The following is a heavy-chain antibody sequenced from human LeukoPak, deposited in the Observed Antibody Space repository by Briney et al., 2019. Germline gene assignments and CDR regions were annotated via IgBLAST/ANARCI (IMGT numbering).Heavy chain of an antibody. J-gene: IGHJ4*02. Sequence: GGSLRLSCAASGFALKTYAMSWVRQAPGEGLEWVSDISASGGNTYYADSVKGRFTISRDNSKNTLYLQMNSMRAEDTAVYYCAKDRTTVVTKYNFDYWGQGTLVTVSS. CDR3: AKDRTTVVTKYNFDY. CDR2: ISASGGNT. CDR1: GFALKTYA. D-gene: IGHD4-23*01. V-gene: IGHV3-23*01.